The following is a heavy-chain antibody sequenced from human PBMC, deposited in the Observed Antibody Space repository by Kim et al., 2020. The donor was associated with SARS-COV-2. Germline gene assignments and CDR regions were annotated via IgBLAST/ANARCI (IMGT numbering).Heavy chain of an antibody. J-gene: IGHJ4*02. V-gene: IGHV5-10-1*01. CDR1: GYSFTSYW. CDR3: ARHGRGWYDSSGQINY. CDR2: IDPSDSYT. D-gene: IGHD3-22*01. Sequence: GESLKISCKGSGYSFTSYWISWVRQMPGKGLEWMGRIDPSDSYTNYSPSFQGHVTISADKSISTAYLQWSSLKASDTAMYYCARHGRGWYDSSGQINYWGQGTLVTVSS.